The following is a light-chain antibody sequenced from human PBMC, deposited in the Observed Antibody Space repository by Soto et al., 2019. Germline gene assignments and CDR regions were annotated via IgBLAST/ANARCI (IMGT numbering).Light chain of an antibody. J-gene: IGKJ4*01. Sequence: EIVLTQSPATLSLSPGERATLSCRASQSVSSYLAWFQQKPGQAPRLLIYDASNRDTGIPARFSGSGSGTDFTLTISSLEPEDCAVYYCQQRSDWPLTFGGGTKVEIK. V-gene: IGKV3-11*01. CDR3: QQRSDWPLT. CDR2: DAS. CDR1: QSVSSY.